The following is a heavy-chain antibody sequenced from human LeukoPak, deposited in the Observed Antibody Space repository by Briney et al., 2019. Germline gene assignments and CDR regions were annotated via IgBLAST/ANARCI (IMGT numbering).Heavy chain of an antibody. V-gene: IGHV1-2*02. D-gene: IGHD3-10*01. CDR3: ARGGMTMVRKFILNTFDP. CDR1: GYTFTDYY. CDR2: INPNSAGT. Sequence: ASVKVSCKASGYTFTDYYMHWVRQAPGQGLEWMGWINPNSAGTNSSQKFQGRVTMTRDTSITTAYMELSRLRSDDTAVYYCARGGMTMVRKFILNTFDPWGQGTLVTVSS. J-gene: IGHJ5*02.